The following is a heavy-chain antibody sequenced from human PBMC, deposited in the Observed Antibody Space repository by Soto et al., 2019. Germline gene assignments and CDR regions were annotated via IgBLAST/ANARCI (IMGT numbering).Heavy chain of an antibody. V-gene: IGHV3-66*01. D-gene: IGHD4-17*01. J-gene: IGHJ4*02. CDR2: LYSDGTT. CDR3: ARDTTVTTPTYFAS. Sequence: EVQLVESGGGLVQSGGSLRLSCAASGLTVSNSYMNWVRQAPGEGLEWVSILYSDGTTYYADSVKGRFTISRDNSKNTLYLQMHSLRADDTAVYYCARDTTVTTPTYFASWGQGTLVIVSS. CDR1: GLTVSNSY.